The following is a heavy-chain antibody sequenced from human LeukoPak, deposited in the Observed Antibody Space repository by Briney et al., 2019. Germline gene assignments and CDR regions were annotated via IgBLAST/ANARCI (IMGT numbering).Heavy chain of an antibody. J-gene: IGHJ4*02. D-gene: IGHD4-17*01. CDR1: GGTFSSYA. CDR3: AIHDYGDPLGVRPFDY. Sequence: GASVKVSCKASGGTFSSYAISRVRQAPGQGLEWMGRIIPIFGTANYAQKFQGRVTITTDESTSTAYMELSSLRSEDTAVYYCAIHDYGDPLGVRPFDYWGQGTLVTVSS. V-gene: IGHV1-69*05. CDR2: IIPIFGTA.